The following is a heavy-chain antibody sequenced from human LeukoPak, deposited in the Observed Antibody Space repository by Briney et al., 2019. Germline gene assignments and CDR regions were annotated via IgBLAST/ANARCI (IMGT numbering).Heavy chain of an antibody. CDR1: GGSISSSTYF. D-gene: IGHD5-24*01. CDR2: IYYSGST. V-gene: IGHV4-39*07. CDR3: ARESLTWLQSRTSWFDP. J-gene: IGHJ5*02. Sequence: SETLSLTCTVSGGSISSSTYFWGWVRQPRGKGLEWIGTIYYSGSTYYNPSRKSRFTISVDSSKNQFSLRLSSVTAADTAVYYCARESLTWLQSRTSWFDPWGQGTLVTVSS.